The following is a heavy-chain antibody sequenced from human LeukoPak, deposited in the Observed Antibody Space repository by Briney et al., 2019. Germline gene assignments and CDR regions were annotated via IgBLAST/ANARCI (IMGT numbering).Heavy chain of an antibody. J-gene: IGHJ4*02. CDR3: ATNYYDSSGYYAPVDY. V-gene: IGHV1-69*13. CDR1: GYTFTSYY. Sequence: GASVKVSCKASGYTFTSYYMHWVRQAPGQGLEWMGGIIPIFGTANYAQKFQGRVTITADESTSTAYMELSSLRSEDTAVYYCATNYYDSSGYYAPVDYWGQGTLVTVSS. CDR2: IIPIFGTA. D-gene: IGHD3-22*01.